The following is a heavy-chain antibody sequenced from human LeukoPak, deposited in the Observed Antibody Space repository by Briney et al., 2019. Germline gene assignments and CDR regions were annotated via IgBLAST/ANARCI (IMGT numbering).Heavy chain of an antibody. V-gene: IGHV3-7*01. J-gene: IGHJ5*02. Sequence: GGSLRLSCAASGFTFSSYGMSWVRQAPGKGLEWVANIKQDGSETYHVDSVKGRFTISRDNAKDSLYLEMNSLRAEDTAVYYCARGGQAGTGDLWGQGTLVTVSS. CDR3: ARGGQAGTGDL. D-gene: IGHD3-10*01. CDR2: IKQDGSET. CDR1: GFTFSSYG.